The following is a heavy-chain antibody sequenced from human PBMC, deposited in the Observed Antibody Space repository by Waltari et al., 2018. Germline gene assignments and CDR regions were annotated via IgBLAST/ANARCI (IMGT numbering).Heavy chain of an antibody. J-gene: IGHJ4*02. Sequence: EVQLVETGGGLIQPGGSMRLSCAASGFTVSSNYMSWVRQAPGKGLEWVSVIYSGGSTYYADSVKGRFTISRDNSKNTLYLQMNSLRAEDTAVYYCARDEAAAGLFDYWGQGTLVTVSS. V-gene: IGHV3-53*02. CDR2: IYSGGST. D-gene: IGHD6-13*01. CDR3: ARDEAAAGLFDY. CDR1: GFTVSSNY.